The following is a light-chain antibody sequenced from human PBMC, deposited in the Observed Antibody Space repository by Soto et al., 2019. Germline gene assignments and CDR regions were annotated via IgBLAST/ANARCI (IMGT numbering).Light chain of an antibody. V-gene: IGKV1-27*01. CDR2: DAS. CDR3: QNSNSAPLT. J-gene: IGKJ4*01. CDR1: HDIGNS. Sequence: QMTQSPPSLSASIGDRVTFTCRASHDIGNSLAWYQQRPGQRPRLLIYDASTLQSGVPARFRGSGSGTDFTLAIDSLRPEDIATYYCQNSNSAPLTFGGGTKVEV.